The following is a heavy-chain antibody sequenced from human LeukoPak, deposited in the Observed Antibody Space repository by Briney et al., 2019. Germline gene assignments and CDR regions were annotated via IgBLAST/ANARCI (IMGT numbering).Heavy chain of an antibody. CDR2: IIPIFGTA. CDR1: GGTFSSYA. Sequence: GASVKVSCKASGGTFSSYAISWVRQAPGQGLEWMGGIIPIFGTANYAQKFQGRVTITTDESTSTAYMELSSLRSEDTAVYYCARGGHIVGATTAAFDIWGQGTMVTVSS. J-gene: IGHJ3*02. D-gene: IGHD1-26*01. V-gene: IGHV1-69*05. CDR3: ARGGHIVGATTAAFDI.